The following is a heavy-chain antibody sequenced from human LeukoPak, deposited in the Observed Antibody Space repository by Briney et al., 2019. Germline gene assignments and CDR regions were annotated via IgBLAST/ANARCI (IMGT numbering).Heavy chain of an antibody. V-gene: IGHV1-8*03. D-gene: IGHD3-3*01. J-gene: IGHJ6*03. CDR3: ARDYYDFWSGYLRPRHYYYYMDV. CDR2: MNPNSGST. Sequence: ASVKVSCKASGYTFTSYDINWVRQATGQGLEWMGWMNPNSGSTGYAQKFQGRVTITRNTSISTAYMELSSLRSEDTAVYYCARDYYDFWSGYLRPRHYYYYMDVWGKGTTVTVSS. CDR1: GYTFTSYD.